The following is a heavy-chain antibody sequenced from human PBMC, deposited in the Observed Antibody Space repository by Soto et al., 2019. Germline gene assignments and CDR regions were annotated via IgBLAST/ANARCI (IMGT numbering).Heavy chain of an antibody. D-gene: IGHD2-2*01. Sequence: AGGSLRLSCAASGFTFSSYSMNWFRHAPGKGLEGFSYISSSSSTIYYADSVKGRFTISRDNAKNSLYLQMNSLIDEDTAVYYCARSPVVPAAIVGWFDPWGQGTLVTVSS. CDR3: ARSPVVPAAIVGWFDP. V-gene: IGHV3-48*02. CDR1: GFTFSSYS. CDR2: ISSSSSTI. J-gene: IGHJ5*02.